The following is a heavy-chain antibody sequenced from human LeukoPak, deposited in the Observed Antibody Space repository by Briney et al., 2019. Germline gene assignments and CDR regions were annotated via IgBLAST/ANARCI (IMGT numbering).Heavy chain of an antibody. V-gene: IGHV4-30-4*08. D-gene: IGHD1-26*01. CDR2: IYYSGST. Sequence: PSETLPLTCTVSGGSISSGDYYWSWIRQPPGKGLEWIGYIYYSGSTYYNPSLKSRVTISVDTSKNQFSLKLSSVTAADTAVYYCARRWLVGAINWFDPWGQGTLVTVSS. J-gene: IGHJ5*02. CDR1: GGSISSGDYY. CDR3: ARRWLVGAINWFDP.